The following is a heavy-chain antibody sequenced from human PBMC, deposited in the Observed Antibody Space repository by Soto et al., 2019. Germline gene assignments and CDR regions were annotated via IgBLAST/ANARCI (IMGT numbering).Heavy chain of an antibody. V-gene: IGHV3-23*01. J-gene: IGHJ6*02. CDR3: AKDRDIAYHLEGGFYYSGLDV. Sequence: SLKISCGASGVTFGTYAMNWVRQAPGKGLEWVSTITDVGDPTYYADSVKGRFTISRDNSKNTLFLQMNSLRAEDTARYYCAKDRDIAYHLEGGFYYSGLDVWGQGTTVTVSS. CDR2: ITDVGDPT. D-gene: IGHD5-12*01. CDR1: GVTFGTYA.